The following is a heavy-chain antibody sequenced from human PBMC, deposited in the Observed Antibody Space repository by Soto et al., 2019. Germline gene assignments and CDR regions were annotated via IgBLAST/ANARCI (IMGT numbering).Heavy chain of an antibody. J-gene: IGHJ6*03. D-gene: IGHD3-3*01. CDR3: ALEWLRSMDV. CDR2: ISSSSSYI. CDR1: GFTFSSYS. V-gene: IGHV3-21*01. Sequence: GGSLRLSCVASGFTFSSYSMNWVRQAPGKGLEWVSYISSSSSYIFYADSVKGRFTVSRDNAENSLYLQMDNLRAEDTAVYYCALEWLRSMDVWGKGTTVTVSS.